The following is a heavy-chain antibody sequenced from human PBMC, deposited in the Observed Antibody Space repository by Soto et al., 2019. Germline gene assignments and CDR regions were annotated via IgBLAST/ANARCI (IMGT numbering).Heavy chain of an antibody. Sequence: QVQLVQSGAEVKKPGASVKISCEASGYSFTSQYVHWVRQAPGQGLEWMGIINPNGGSTTYAQKCQGRGTNARDTLPLQGYLERRSWPTGATAVYYCVRERWSTPGGGGTEPLDIWGQGTMVTVAS. CDR1: GYSFTSQY. CDR2: INPNGGST. D-gene: IGHD2-15*01. J-gene: IGHJ3*02. CDR3: VRERWSTPGGGGTEPLDI. V-gene: IGHV1-46*03.